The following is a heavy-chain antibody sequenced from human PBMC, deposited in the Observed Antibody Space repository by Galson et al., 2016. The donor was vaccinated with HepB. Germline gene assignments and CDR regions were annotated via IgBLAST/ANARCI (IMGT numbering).Heavy chain of an antibody. J-gene: IGHJ6*03. Sequence: TLSLTCTVSGGSISSGSYYWSWIRQPAGKGLEWIGRIYTSGSTNYNPSLTSRVTMSVDTSKNQFPLKLSSVTAADTAVYYCARAPFAFGGVMMGLENYYYYNYMDVWGKGTTVTVSS. CDR1: GGSISSGSYY. CDR3: ARAPFAFGGVMMGLENYYYYNYMDV. V-gene: IGHV4-61*02. D-gene: IGHD3-16*01. CDR2: IYTSGST.